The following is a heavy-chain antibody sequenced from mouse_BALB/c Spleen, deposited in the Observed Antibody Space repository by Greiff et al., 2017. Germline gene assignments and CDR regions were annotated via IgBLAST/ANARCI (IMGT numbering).Heavy chain of an antibody. Sequence: EVQLQQSGPGLVKPSQSLSLTCTVTGYSITSDYAWNWIRQFPGNKLEWMGYISYSGSTSYNPSLKSRISITRDTSKNQFFLQLNSVTTEDTATYYCAKGNRDGYAMDYWGQGTSVTVSS. V-gene: IGHV3-2*02. D-gene: IGHD4-1*01. CDR3: AKGNRDGYAMDY. CDR2: ISYSGST. CDR1: GYSITSDYA. J-gene: IGHJ4*01.